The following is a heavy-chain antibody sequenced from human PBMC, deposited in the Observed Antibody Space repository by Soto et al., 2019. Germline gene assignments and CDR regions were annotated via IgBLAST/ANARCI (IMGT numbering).Heavy chain of an antibody. CDR1: GYRFTSYW. J-gene: IGHJ4*02. CDR2: VYPDDSDI. D-gene: IGHD3-22*01. Sequence: GESLKISCKGSGYRFTSYWIAWVRRMPGKGLEWVGIVYPDDSDIRYSPSFQGQVTISADRSNSTAYLQWRSLKASDTAIYFCARNFDSSGYYPDYWGPGTQVTVFS. V-gene: IGHV5-51*01. CDR3: ARNFDSSGYYPDY.